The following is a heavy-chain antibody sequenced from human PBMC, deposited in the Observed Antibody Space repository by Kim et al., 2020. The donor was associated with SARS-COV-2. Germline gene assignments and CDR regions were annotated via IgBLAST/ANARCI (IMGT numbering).Heavy chain of an antibody. D-gene: IGHD2-2*02. V-gene: IGHV3-23*01. CDR3: AKRTVPAAIVRMNWFDP. J-gene: IGHJ5*02. Sequence: WGSLRLSCAASGFTFSSYAMSWVRQAPGKGLEWVSAISGSGGSTYYADSVKGRFTISRDNSKNTLYLQMNSLRAEDTAVYYCAKRTVPAAIVRMNWFDPWGQGTLVTVSS. CDR1: GFTFSSYA. CDR2: ISGSGGST.